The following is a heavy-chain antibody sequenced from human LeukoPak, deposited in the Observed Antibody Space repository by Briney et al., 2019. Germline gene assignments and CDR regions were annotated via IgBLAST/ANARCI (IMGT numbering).Heavy chain of an antibody. J-gene: IGHJ3*02. CDR1: GFTFSSYS. CDR3: TSRYCSSTSCYYAADAFDI. CDR2: IKSKTDGGTT. D-gene: IGHD2-2*01. Sequence: NPGGSLRLSCAASGFTFSSYSMNWVRQAPGKGLEWVGRIKSKTDGGTTDYAAPVKGRFTISRDDSKNTLYLQMNSLKTEDTAVYYCTSRYCSSTSCYYAADAFDIWGQGTMVTVSS. V-gene: IGHV3-15*01.